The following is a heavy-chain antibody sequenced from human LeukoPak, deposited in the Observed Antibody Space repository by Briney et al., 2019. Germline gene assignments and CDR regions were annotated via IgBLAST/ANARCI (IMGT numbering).Heavy chain of an antibody. CDR3: ARQYGRPFDY. J-gene: IGHJ4*02. D-gene: IGHD4-17*01. CDR2: IYPGDSDT. V-gene: IGHV5-51*01. Sequence: GESLKIPCKGSGYSFTSYWIGWVRQMPGKGLEWMGIIYPGDSDTRYSPSFQGQVTISVDESINTAYLQWSSLEASDTAMYYCARQYGRPFDYWGQGTLVTVSS. CDR1: GYSFTSYW.